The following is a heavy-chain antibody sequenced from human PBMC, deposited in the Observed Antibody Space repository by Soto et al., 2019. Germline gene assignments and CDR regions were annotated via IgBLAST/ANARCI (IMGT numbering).Heavy chain of an antibody. D-gene: IGHD4-17*01. V-gene: IGHV3-33*01. J-gene: IGHJ6*03. CDR1: GFTFSNYA. Sequence: QMQLVESGGGVVQPGTSLRLSCAASGFTFSNYAMHWVRQAPGKGLEWVTIIWYDGSDKNYGDSVKGRFTISRDNSKNTLYLQMNSLRVDDTAVYYCARDSGGDYHNYCMDVWGKGTTVTVSS. CDR2: IWYDGSDK. CDR3: ARDSGGDYHNYCMDV.